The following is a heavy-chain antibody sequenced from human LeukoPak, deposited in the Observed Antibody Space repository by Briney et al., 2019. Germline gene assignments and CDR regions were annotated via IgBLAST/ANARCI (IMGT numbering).Heavy chain of an antibody. V-gene: IGHV3-48*03. Sequence: GGSLRLSCAASGFTFSNYEMNWVRQAPAKGLEWLSYISGRGSPIYYADSVKDRSTMSRDNANNSLYLQMNSLRAEDTAVYYWARGLLVHYDGAGGYRIRAGFDCGGQGTLVTVSS. J-gene: IGHJ4*02. CDR2: ISGRGSPI. CDR3: ARGLLVHYDGAGGYRIRAGFDC. D-gene: IGHD3-10*01. CDR1: GFTFSNYE.